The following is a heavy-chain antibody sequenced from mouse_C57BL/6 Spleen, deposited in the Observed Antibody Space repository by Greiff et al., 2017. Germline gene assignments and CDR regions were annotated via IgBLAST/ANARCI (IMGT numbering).Heavy chain of an antibody. CDR2: IHPSDSDT. V-gene: IGHV1-74*01. CDR1: GYTFTSYW. Sequence: QVQLQQPGAELVQPGASVKVSCKASGYTFTSYWMHWVKQRPGQGLEWIGRIHPSDSDTNYNQTFKGKATLTVDKSSSTDYVQLSSMTSEDSSVYYCAMGGYYDYAMHKWGQANSV. CDR3: AMGGYYDYAMHK. J-gene: IGHJ4*01. D-gene: IGHD2-3*01.